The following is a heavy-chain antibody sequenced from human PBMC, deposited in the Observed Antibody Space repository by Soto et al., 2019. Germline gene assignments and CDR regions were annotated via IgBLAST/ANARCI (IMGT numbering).Heavy chain of an antibody. Sequence: QVQLVQSGADVKKPGASVKVSCKASGYTFTNYGINWVRQAPGQGLEWMGWISASSGNTNYAQRVQGRVTMTTDTSTSTAYMELRSLRSDDTAVYYCARSQSGDYEGCGYWGQGTLVTVSS. J-gene: IGHJ4*02. CDR1: GYTFTNYG. D-gene: IGHD4-17*01. CDR3: ARSQSGDYEGCGY. CDR2: ISASSGNT. V-gene: IGHV1-18*01.